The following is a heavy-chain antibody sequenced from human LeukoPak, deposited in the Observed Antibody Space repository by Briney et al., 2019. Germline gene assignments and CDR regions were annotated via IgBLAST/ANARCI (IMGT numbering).Heavy chain of an antibody. Sequence: GGSLRLSCAASGFTFSSYSMNWVRQAPGKGLEWVSYISSSSNTIYYADSVKGRFTISRDNAKNSLYLQMNSLRAEDTAVYYCGRGNSGSPETPDYWGQGTLVTVSP. CDR3: GRGNSGSPETPDY. CDR2: ISSSSNTI. CDR1: GFTFSSYS. V-gene: IGHV3-48*01. J-gene: IGHJ4*02. D-gene: IGHD1-26*01.